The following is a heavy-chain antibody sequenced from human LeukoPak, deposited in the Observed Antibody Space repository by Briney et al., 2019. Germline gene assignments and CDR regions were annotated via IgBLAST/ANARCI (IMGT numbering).Heavy chain of an antibody. CDR2: ISSSSSYI. CDR1: GFTFSSYS. J-gene: IGHJ4*02. V-gene: IGHV3-21*01. CDR3: ARDPGYSYGYYSDY. Sequence: GGSLRLSCAASGFTFSSYSMNWVRQAPGKGLEWVSSISSSSSYIYYADSVKGRITISRDNVKNSLYLQMNSLRAEDTAVYYCARDPGYSYGYYSDYWGQGTLVTVSS. D-gene: IGHD5-18*01.